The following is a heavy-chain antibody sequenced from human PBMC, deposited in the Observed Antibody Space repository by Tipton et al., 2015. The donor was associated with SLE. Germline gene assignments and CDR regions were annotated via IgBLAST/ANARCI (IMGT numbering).Heavy chain of an antibody. CDR2: IYYSGST. V-gene: IGHV4-39*07. J-gene: IGHJ1*01. Sequence: LRLSCTVSGGSISSSSYYWGWIRQPPGKGLEWIGSIYYSGSTNYNPSPKSRVTISVDTSKNQFSLKLSSVTAADTAVYYCARDWAYCSGGSCYSLEHWGQGTLVTVSS. D-gene: IGHD2-15*01. CDR3: ARDWAYCSGGSCYSLEH. CDR1: GGSISSSSYY.